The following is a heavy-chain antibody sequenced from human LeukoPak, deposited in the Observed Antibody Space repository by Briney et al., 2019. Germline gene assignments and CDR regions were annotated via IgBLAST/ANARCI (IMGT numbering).Heavy chain of an antibody. V-gene: IGHV1-18*01. Sequence: ASVKVSCKASGYTFTKHGISWVRQAPGQGLEWMGWISAYNGDTNYAQNFQGRVTLTTDTSTSTAYMEVRSLRSDDTAVYYCARESVAAWGYFDYWGQGTLVTVSS. CDR1: GYTFTKHG. J-gene: IGHJ4*02. CDR2: ISAYNGDT. D-gene: IGHD6-19*01. CDR3: ARESVAAWGYFDY.